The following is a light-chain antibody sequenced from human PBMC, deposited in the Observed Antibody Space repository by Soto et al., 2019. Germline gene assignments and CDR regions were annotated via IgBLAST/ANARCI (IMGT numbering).Light chain of an antibody. J-gene: IGKJ1*01. CDR1: QRINTY. Sequence: DIQMTQPPSTLSAGVGDKVTITCRASQRINTYLNWYQQKPGKAPTLLIYAASNLQSGVPSRFSSGGSGTDFTLTINTLQPDDFATYFCQQCYTSPRTFGQGTKVDIK. V-gene: IGKV1-39*01. CDR2: AAS. CDR3: QQCYTSPRT.